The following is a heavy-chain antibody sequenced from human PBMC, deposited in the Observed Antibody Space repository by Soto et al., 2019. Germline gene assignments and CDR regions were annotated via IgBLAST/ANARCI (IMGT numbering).Heavy chain of an antibody. Sequence: PGGSLRLSCTASVLTFGNYAISWVRQAPGKGLEWVGLIRNQTYSETTQYAPSLKGRFTISRDDSNSIAYLQMSSLQVDDSAVYYLTGAGSRGRSYFFDSWGRRGLVTISS. CDR3: TGAGSRGRSYFFDS. V-gene: IGHV3-49*04. J-gene: IGHJ4*02. D-gene: IGHD3-10*01. CDR1: VLTFGNYA. CDR2: IRNQTYSETT.